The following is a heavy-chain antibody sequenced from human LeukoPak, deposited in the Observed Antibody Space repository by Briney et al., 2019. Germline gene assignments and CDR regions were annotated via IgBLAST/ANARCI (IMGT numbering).Heavy chain of an antibody. CDR2: IIPILGIA. J-gene: IGHJ4*02. Sequence: SVKVSCKAPGGTFSSYAISWVRQAPGQGLEWMGRIIPILGIANYAQKFQGRVTITADKSTSTAYMELSSLRSEDTAVYYCARDRRWLQFGSLDYWGQGTLVTVSS. CDR3: ARDRRWLQFGSLDY. V-gene: IGHV1-69*04. D-gene: IGHD5-12*01. CDR1: GGTFSSYA.